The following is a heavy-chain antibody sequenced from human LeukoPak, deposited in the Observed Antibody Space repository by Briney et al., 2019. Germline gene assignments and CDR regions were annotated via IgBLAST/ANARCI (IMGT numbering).Heavy chain of an antibody. V-gene: IGHV4-39*01. D-gene: IGHD6-13*01. CDR2: IYYSGST. CDR1: GGSISSYY. CDR3: ARWAAGTSYFDY. J-gene: IGHJ4*02. Sequence: SETLSLTCTVSGGSISSYYWSWIRQPPGKGLEWIGSIYYSGSTYYNPSLKSRVTISVDTSKNQFSLKLSSVTAADTAVYYCARWAAGTSYFDYWGQGTLVTVSS.